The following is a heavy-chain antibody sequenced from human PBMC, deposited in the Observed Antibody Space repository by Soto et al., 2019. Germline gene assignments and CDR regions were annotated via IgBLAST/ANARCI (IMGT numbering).Heavy chain of an antibody. D-gene: IGHD3-9*01. J-gene: IGHJ6*02. CDR2: IYTSGST. CDR3: ARALDSRHYYYYYGMDV. V-gene: IGHV4-4*07. CDR1: GGSISSYC. Sequence: SETLSLTCTGSGGSISSYCRSWIRQPAGKGLEWIGRIYTSGSTNYTPSLKSRVTMSVDTSKNQFSLKLSSVTAADTAVYYCARALDSRHYYYYYGMDVWGQGTTVTVSS.